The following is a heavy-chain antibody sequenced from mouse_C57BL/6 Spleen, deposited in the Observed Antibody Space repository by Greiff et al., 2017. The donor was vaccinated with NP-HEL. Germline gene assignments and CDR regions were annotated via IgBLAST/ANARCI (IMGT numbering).Heavy chain of an antibody. CDR1: GYAFTNYL. Sequence: QVQLKESGAELVRPGTSVKVSCKASGYAFTNYLIEWVKQRPGQGLEWIGVINPGSGGTNYNETFKGKATLTADKSSSTAYMQLSSLTSEDSAVYLWARSGNYDDDGWYFDVWGTGTTVTVSS. V-gene: IGHV1-54*01. D-gene: IGHD2-4*01. J-gene: IGHJ1*03. CDR2: INPGSGGT. CDR3: ARSGNYDDDGWYFDV.